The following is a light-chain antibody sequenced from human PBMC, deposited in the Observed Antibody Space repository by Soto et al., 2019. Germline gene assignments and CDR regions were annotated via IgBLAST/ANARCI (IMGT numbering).Light chain of an antibody. J-gene: IGKJ5*01. CDR3: QQLNSYPIT. Sequence: DIQLTQSPSFLSASVGDRVTITCRASQGINIYLAWYQQKPGKAPKLLIYGASTLQSGVPSRFSGSGSGTEFTLTISSLQPEDSATYYCQQLNSYPITFGQGTRLEIK. CDR2: GAS. CDR1: QGINIY. V-gene: IGKV1-9*01.